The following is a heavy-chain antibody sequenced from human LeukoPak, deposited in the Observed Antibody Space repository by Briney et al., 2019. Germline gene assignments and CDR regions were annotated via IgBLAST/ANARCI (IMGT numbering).Heavy chain of an antibody. J-gene: IGHJ5*02. V-gene: IGHV4-59*11. CDR2: VYYSGST. CDR3: ARERIAVAGPNNWFDP. CDR1: GDSISSHY. Sequence: SETLSPTCTVSGDSISSHYWSWIRQPPGKGLEWIGYVYYSGSTHYSPSLKNRVTISVETSKNKFSLKLNSVTAADTAVYYCARERIAVAGPNNWFDPWGQGTLVTVSS. D-gene: IGHD6-13*01.